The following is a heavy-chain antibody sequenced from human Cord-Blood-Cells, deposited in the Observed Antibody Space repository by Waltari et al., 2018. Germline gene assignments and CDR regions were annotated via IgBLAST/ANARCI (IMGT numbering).Heavy chain of an antibody. D-gene: IGHD6-6*01. CDR1: GYTFTGYY. J-gene: IGHJ6*02. Sequence: QVQLVQSGAEVKKPGASVKVSCKASGYTFTGYYMHWVRQAPRQGLEWMGWINPNSGGTNYAQKFQGWVTMTRDTSISTAYMELSRLRSDDTAVYYCARDRGYSSSSYYYYGMDVWGQGTTVTVSS. V-gene: IGHV1-2*04. CDR3: ARDRGYSSSSYYYYGMDV. CDR2: INPNSGGT.